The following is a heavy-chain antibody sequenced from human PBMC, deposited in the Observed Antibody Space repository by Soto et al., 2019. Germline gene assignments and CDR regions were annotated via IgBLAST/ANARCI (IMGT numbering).Heavy chain of an antibody. CDR3: ARDLRERGYSYGSFDY. CDR1: GYTFTSYG. Sequence: GALVKVSCKASGYTFTSYGISWVRQAPGQGLEWMGWISAYNGNTNYAQKLQGRVTMTTDTSTSTAYMELRSLRSDDTAVYYCARDLRERGYSYGSFDYWGQGTLVTVSS. V-gene: IGHV1-18*04. D-gene: IGHD5-18*01. CDR2: ISAYNGNT. J-gene: IGHJ4*02.